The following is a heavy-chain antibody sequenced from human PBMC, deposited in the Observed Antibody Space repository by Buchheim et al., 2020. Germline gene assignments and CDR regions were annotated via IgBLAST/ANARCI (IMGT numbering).Heavy chain of an antibody. V-gene: IGHV5-51*01. CDR2: IYPGDSET. D-gene: IGHD2-15*01. CDR3: ARHRRGYCSGGSCYDFDY. CDR1: GYSFATYW. Sequence: EVQLVQSGAEVKKPGESLKISCKGSGYSFATYWIGWVRQMPGKGLEWMGIIYPGDSETRYSPSFQGQVTISADRALRTAYLQWSSLKASDTAMYYCARHRRGYCSGGSCYDFDYWGQGTL. J-gene: IGHJ4*02.